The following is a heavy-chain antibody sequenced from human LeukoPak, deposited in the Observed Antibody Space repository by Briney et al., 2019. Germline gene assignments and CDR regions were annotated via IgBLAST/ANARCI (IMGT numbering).Heavy chain of an antibody. CDR1: GFSFGDYY. J-gene: IGHJ4*02. CDR3: TRAWAPDY. D-gene: IGHD7-27*01. CDR2: IRSKGYGGTT. V-gene: IGHV3-49*04. Sequence: GGSLRLSCTASGFSFGDYYISWVRQAPGKGLEWVGFIRSKGYGGTTEYAASVKGRFTISRDDSKSIAYLQMNSLNTEDTAVYYCTRAWAPDYWGQGTLVTVSS.